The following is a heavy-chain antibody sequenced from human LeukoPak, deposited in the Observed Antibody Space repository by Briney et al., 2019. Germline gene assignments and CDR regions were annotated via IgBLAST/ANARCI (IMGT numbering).Heavy chain of an antibody. CDR1: GFTFTSYG. V-gene: IGHV1-18*01. D-gene: IGHD3-16*01. Sequence: GASVKVSCKASGFTFTSYGISWRRQAPGQGLEWMGWISTYSGHTDYAQKFQGRVTMTTDTPTSTAYMELRSLRSDDTAVYYCAGGGTDFDYWGQGTLVTVFS. CDR2: ISTYSGHT. CDR3: AGGGTDFDY. J-gene: IGHJ4*02.